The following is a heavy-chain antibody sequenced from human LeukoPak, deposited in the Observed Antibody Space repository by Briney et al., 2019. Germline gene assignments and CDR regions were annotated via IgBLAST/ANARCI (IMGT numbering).Heavy chain of an antibody. CDR2: INPNSGGT. Sequence: ASVKVSCKASGYTFTGYYMHWVRQAPGQGLEWMGWINPNSGGTNYAQKFQGRVTMTRDTSISTAYMELSRLRSDDTAVYYCARERAVAGHYFDYWGQGTLVTVSS. D-gene: IGHD6-19*01. CDR3: ARERAVAGHYFDY. CDR1: GYTFTGYY. V-gene: IGHV1-2*02. J-gene: IGHJ4*02.